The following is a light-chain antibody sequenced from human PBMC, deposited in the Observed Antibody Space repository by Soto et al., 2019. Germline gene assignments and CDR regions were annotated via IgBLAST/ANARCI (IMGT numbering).Light chain of an antibody. Sequence: SYELTQPPSVSVAPGKTASITCGGDNIGSKRVHWYQQKPGQAPVLVIYYDTDRPSGIPERFSGSNSGDTATLTISRVEAGDEADYSCQVWDSSVDHVVFGGGTKLTVL. J-gene: IGLJ2*01. CDR3: QVWDSSVDHVV. V-gene: IGLV3-21*04. CDR1: NIGSKR. CDR2: YDT.